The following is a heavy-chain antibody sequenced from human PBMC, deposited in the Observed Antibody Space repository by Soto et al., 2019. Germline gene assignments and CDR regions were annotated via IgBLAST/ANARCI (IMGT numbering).Heavy chain of an antibody. Sequence: LCLTCAVSGYSISSGYYWGWLRQPPGKGLEWIGSIYHGGSTYDNPSLNSRLTLSIDMTNNHVSLILNSVTAADMAGYYCARVGPWVPYCHDSSPYTFENWFDPWGQGTLVTVSS. CDR1: GYSISSGYY. CDR2: IYHGGST. V-gene: IGHV4-38-2*01. D-gene: IGHD3-22*01. CDR3: ARVGPWVPYCHDSSPYTFENWFDP. J-gene: IGHJ5*02.